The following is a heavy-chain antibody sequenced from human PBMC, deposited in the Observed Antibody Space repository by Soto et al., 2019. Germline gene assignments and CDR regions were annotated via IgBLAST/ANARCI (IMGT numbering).Heavy chain of an antibody. V-gene: IGHV4-59*08. Sequence: SETLSLTCTVSGGSISSYYWSWIRQPPGKGLEWIGYIYYSGSTNYNPSLKSRVTISVDTSKNQFSLKLSSVTAADTAVYYCARLKHLYYDILTGPLGWFDPWGQGTLVTSPQ. D-gene: IGHD3-9*01. CDR1: GGSISSYY. J-gene: IGHJ5*02. CDR2: IYYSGST. CDR3: ARLKHLYYDILTGPLGWFDP.